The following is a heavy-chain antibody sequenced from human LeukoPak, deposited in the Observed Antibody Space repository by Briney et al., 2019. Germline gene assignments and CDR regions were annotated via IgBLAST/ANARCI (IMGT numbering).Heavy chain of an antibody. CDR3: ASVAGGSSGWYS. CDR2: ISSSSSTM. D-gene: IGHD6-19*01. Sequence: GGSLRLSCAASGFTFSSYSMNWVRQAPGKGLEWVSYISSSSSTMYYADSVKGRFTISRDNAKNSLYLQMNSLRAEDTAVYYCASVAGGSSGWYSWGQGTLVTVSS. CDR1: GFTFSSYS. V-gene: IGHV3-48*04. J-gene: IGHJ4*02.